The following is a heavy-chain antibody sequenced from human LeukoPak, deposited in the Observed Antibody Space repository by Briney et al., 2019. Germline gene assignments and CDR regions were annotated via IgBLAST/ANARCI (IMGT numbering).Heavy chain of an antibody. CDR2: IRYDGSNK. J-gene: IGHJ4*02. CDR3: ARDEWEPFDY. Sequence: GGSLRLSCAASGFTFSSYGMHWVRQAPGKGLEWVAFIRYDGSNKYYADSVKGRFTISRDNAKNSLYLQMNSLRAEDTAVYYCARDEWEPFDYWGQGTLVTVSS. CDR1: GFTFSSYG. D-gene: IGHD1-26*01. V-gene: IGHV3-30*02.